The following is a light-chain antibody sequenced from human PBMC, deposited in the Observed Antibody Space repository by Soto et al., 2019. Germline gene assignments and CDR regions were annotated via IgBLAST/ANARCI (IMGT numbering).Light chain of an antibody. CDR1: KNDIGVYDF. J-gene: IGLJ2*01. CDR3: SSYTNNSTLV. V-gene: IGLV2-14*01. Sequence: QSALTQSPSASGSPGQSVTISCTGTKNDIGVYDFVSWYQHHPGKAPRLIIYEVVQRPSGVSNRFSGSKSGNTASLIISGLQAEDEADYYCSSYTNNSTLVFGGGTKLTVL. CDR2: EVV.